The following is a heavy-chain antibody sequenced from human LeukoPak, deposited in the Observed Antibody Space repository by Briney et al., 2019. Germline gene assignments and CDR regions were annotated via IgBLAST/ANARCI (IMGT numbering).Heavy chain of an antibody. Sequence: PWGSLRLSCAASGFTFSSYSMNWVRQAPGKGLEWVSSISSSSSYIYYAASVKGRFTISRDNAKNSLYLQMNSLRAEDTAVYYCARDRRISGYYWGAYYFDYWGQGTLVTVSS. D-gene: IGHD3-22*01. J-gene: IGHJ4*02. CDR1: GFTFSSYS. CDR3: ARDRRISGYYWGAYYFDY. CDR2: ISSSSSYI. V-gene: IGHV3-21*01.